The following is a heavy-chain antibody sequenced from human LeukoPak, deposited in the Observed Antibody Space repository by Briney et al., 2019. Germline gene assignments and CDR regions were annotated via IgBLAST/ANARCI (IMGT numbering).Heavy chain of an antibody. V-gene: IGHV4-34*01. D-gene: IGHD3-10*01. Sequence: PSETLSLTCAVYGGSFSGYYWSWIRQPPGKGLEWIGEINHSGSTNYNPSLKSRVTISVDTSKNQFSLKLSSVTAADTAVYYCARHRPYYYGSGSYSFYYYYYMDVWGKGATVTISS. J-gene: IGHJ6*03. CDR2: INHSGST. CDR3: ARHRPYYYGSGSYSFYYYYYMDV. CDR1: GGSFSGYY.